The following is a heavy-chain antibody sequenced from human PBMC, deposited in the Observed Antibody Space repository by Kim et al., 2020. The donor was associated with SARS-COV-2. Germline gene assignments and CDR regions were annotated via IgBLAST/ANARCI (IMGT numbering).Heavy chain of an antibody. J-gene: IGHJ5*02. CDR3: ARGTWGGGGWGYGSGQYNRFDP. D-gene: IGHD3-10*01. Sequence: ASVKVSCKASGYTFTSSHIQWVRQAPGQGLEWVGIINPSGGSTTYAQKLQGRVTMTRDTSTGTVYMELSSLRSEDTALYYCARGTWGGGGWGYGSGQYNRFDPWGHGTLVTVSS. V-gene: IGHV1-46*03. CDR2: INPSGGST. CDR1: GYTFTSSH.